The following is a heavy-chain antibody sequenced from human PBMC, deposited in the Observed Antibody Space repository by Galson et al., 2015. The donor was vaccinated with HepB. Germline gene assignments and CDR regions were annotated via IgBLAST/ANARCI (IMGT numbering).Heavy chain of an antibody. CDR3: VRSWRRVQFTLRETFGGNELDF. CDR2: ISYDGSDK. CDR1: GFTFRSFA. D-gene: IGHD5-24*01. Sequence: SLRLSCAASGFTFRSFAMHWVRQAPGKGLEWVAVISYDGSDKFYADSVKGRFTISRDNSKSTLNLQMNSLRGDDTAVYYCVRSWRRVQFTLRETFGGNELDFWGQGTLVSVSS. J-gene: IGHJ4*02. V-gene: IGHV3-30*04.